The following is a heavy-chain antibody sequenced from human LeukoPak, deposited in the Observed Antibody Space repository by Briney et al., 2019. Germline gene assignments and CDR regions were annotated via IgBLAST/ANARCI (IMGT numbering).Heavy chain of an antibody. V-gene: IGHV1-58*02. CDR1: GSTFTSSA. CDR3: AAATGYYYYYMDV. D-gene: IGHD4-17*01. J-gene: IGHJ6*03. Sequence: ASVKVSCKTSGSTFTSSAMQWVRQARGQRLEWLGWIVVGSGSTNYAQRFQERVTITRDMSTRTVYMELSNLRSEDTAVYYCAAATGYYYYYMDVWGKGTTVTISS. CDR2: IVVGSGST.